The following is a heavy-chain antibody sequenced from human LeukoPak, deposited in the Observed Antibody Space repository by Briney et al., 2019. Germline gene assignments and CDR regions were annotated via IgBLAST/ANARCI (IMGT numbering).Heavy chain of an antibody. CDR2: IYPAASDT. CDR1: GYSFTSYW. J-gene: IGHJ6*02. V-gene: IGHV5-51*01. Sequence: GESLKISCKGSGYSFTSYWIGWVRQMPGKGLEWMGVIYPAASDTRYSPSFEGQVTISAEKSISTAYLQWSSLKASDTAMYYCARVLYNGSGSHTPQYYYYGMDVWGQGTTVTVSS. CDR3: ARVLYNGSGSHTPQYYYYGMDV. D-gene: IGHD3-10*01.